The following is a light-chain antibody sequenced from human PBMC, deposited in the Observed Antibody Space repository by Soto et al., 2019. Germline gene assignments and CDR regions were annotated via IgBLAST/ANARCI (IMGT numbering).Light chain of an antibody. V-gene: IGLV1-47*02. J-gene: IGLJ2*01. CDR1: SSNIESNY. Sequence: QSVLTQPPSASGTPGQRVTISCSGSSSNIESNYVYWYQQLPGTAPKLLIYSNNQRPSGVPDRFSGSKSGTSASLAISGLRSEDEADYYCAAWDDSLSGLIFGGGTKVTVL. CDR3: AAWDDSLSGLI. CDR2: SNN.